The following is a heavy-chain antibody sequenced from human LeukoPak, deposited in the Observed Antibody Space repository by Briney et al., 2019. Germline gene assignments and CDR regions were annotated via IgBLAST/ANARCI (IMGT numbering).Heavy chain of an antibody. Sequence: SPSETLSLTCAVYGVSFSGYYWSWIRQPPGKGLEWIGEINHSGSTNYNPSLKSRVTISVDTSKNQFSLKLSSVTAADTAVYYCARGSEYEYYFDYWGQGTLVTVSS. J-gene: IGHJ4*02. CDR2: INHSGST. V-gene: IGHV4-34*01. D-gene: IGHD2-2*01. CDR1: GVSFSGYY. CDR3: ARGSEYEYYFDY.